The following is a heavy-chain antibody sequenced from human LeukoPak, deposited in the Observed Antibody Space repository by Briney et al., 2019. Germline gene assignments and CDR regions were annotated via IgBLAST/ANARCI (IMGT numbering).Heavy chain of an antibody. CDR2: ISSSSSYI. Sequence: GGSLRLSCAASGFTFSSYSMNWVRQAPGKGLEWVSSISSSSSYIYYADSVKGRFTISRDNAKNTLYLQMNSLRAEDTAVYYCASPREYSGYAQPLDYWGQGTLVTVSS. CDR3: ASPREYSGYAQPLDY. CDR1: GFTFSSYS. V-gene: IGHV3-21*01. J-gene: IGHJ4*02. D-gene: IGHD5-12*01.